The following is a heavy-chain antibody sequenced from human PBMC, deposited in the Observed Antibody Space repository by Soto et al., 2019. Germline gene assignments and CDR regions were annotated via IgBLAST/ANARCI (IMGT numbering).Heavy chain of an antibody. CDR1: GFTFTRYS. V-gene: IGHV3-21*01. J-gene: IGHJ4*02. CDR3: ARESEDLTSNFDY. Sequence: SGGSLRLSCAASGFTFTRYSMNWVRQAPGKGLEWVSSISSTTNYIYYADSMKGRFTVSRDNAKNSVYLETNSLSAEDTAVYYCARESEDLTSNFDYWGQGTLVTVSS. CDR2: ISSTTNYI.